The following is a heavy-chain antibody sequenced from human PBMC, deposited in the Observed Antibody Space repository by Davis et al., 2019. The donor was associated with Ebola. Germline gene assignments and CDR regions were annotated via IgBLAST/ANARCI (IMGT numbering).Heavy chain of an antibody. J-gene: IGHJ6*02. CDR3: ARKTTVTTPDYYYYYGMDV. CDR1: GGTFSSYA. V-gene: IGHV1-18*01. D-gene: IGHD4-17*01. Sequence: ASVKVSCKASGGTFSSYAISWVRQAPGQGLEWMGWISAYNGNTNYAQKLQGRVTMTTDTSTSTAYMELRSLRSDDTAVYYCARKTTVTTPDYYYYYGMDVWGQGTTVTVSS. CDR2: ISAYNGNT.